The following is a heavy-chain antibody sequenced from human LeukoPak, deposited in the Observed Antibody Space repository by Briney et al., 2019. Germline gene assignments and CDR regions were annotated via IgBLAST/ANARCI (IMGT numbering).Heavy chain of an antibody. CDR2: IYYSGST. D-gene: IGHD6-19*01. J-gene: IGHJ4*02. Sequence: SETLSLTCTVSGGSISSSSYYWGWIRQPPGKGLEWIGSIYYSGSTYYNPSLTSRVTISVDTSKNQFSLKLSSVTAADTAVYYCASVGYSSGWYMQGVFDYWGQGTLVTVSS. CDR3: ASVGYSSGWYMQGVFDY. CDR1: GGSISSSSYY. V-gene: IGHV4-39*01.